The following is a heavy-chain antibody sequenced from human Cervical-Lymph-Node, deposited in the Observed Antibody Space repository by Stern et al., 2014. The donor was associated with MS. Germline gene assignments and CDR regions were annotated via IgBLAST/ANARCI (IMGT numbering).Heavy chain of an antibody. CDR1: GGSISSSTYY. D-gene: IGHD1-20*01. V-gene: IGHV4-39*01. CDR2: IHNSGST. Sequence: QVQLQESGPGLVKPSETLSLTCTVSGGSISSSTYYWDWIRQPPGKGLEWIGSIHNSGSTYNDPSLKSRVTISVDTSKNQFPLRLTSVTAADTAVYYCARSGHITATSGWGQGTLVTVSS. J-gene: IGHJ4*02. CDR3: ARSGHITATSG.